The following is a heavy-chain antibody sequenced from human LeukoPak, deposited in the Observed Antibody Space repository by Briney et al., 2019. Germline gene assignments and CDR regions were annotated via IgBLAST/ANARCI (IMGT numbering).Heavy chain of an antibody. D-gene: IGHD1-26*01. J-gene: IGHJ3*02. V-gene: IGHV3-30*03. Sequence: GGSLRLSCAASGFTFSSYGMHWVRQAPGKGLEWVAVISYDGTNKYYADSVKGRFTISRDNSKNTLYLQMNSLRAEDTAVYYCARGGWELLGKNAFDIWGQGTMVTVSS. CDR1: GFTFSSYG. CDR2: ISYDGTNK. CDR3: ARGGWELLGKNAFDI.